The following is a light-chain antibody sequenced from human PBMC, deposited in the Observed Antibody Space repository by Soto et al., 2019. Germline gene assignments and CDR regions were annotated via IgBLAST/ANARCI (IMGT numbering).Light chain of an antibody. V-gene: IGLV2-11*01. CDR2: XVX. CDR3: CSYAGSSVYV. CDR1: SSDVGGYNY. Sequence: QSVLTQPPSASGSPGQSVTISCTGTSSDVGGYNYVSWYQQHPGKAPKLXXXXVXKXPSGVPDRFSGSKSGTTASLTISGLQAEDEADYYCCSYAGSSVYVFGTGSKLP. J-gene: IGLJ1*01.